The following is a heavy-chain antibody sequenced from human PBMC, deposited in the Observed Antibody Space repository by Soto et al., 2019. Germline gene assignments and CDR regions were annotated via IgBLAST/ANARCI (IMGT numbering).Heavy chain of an antibody. Sequence: GGSLRLSCAASGFTFSSYSMNWVRQAPGKGLEWVSSISSSSSYIYYADSVKGRFTISRDNAKNSLYLQMNSLRAEDTAVYYYASDRIAAAGMYPWGQGTLVIVAS. CDR3: ASDRIAAAGMYP. D-gene: IGHD6-13*01. V-gene: IGHV3-21*01. J-gene: IGHJ5*02. CDR2: ISSSSSYI. CDR1: GFTFSSYS.